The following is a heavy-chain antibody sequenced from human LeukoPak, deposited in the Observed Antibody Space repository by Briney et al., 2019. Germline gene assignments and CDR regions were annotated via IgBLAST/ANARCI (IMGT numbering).Heavy chain of an antibody. V-gene: IGHV3-23*01. CDR2: ISGSGDNT. CDR1: RAWV. CDR3: AKDRGIVGATGYFNY. Sequence: GGSLRLSCEASRAWVTWVRQAPGKGLEWVSGISGSGDNTYYADSVKGRFTISRDNSKNTLYLQMNSLRVEDTAVYYCAKDRGIVGATGYFNYWGQGTLVTVSS. J-gene: IGHJ4*02. D-gene: IGHD1-26*01.